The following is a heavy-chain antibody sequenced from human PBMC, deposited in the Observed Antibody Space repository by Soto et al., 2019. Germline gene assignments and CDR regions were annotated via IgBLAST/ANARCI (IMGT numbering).Heavy chain of an antibody. CDR3: AREIPEVDTAGFDY. V-gene: IGHV4-30-2*01. CDR1: GGSISSGGYS. D-gene: IGHD5-18*01. Sequence: SETLSLTCAVSGGSISSGGYSWSWPRQPPGKGLEWIGYMYNSGSINYNPSLKSRVTISVDRSKNQFSLKLSSVTAADTAVYYCAREIPEVDTAGFDYWGQGTLVTVSS. J-gene: IGHJ4*02. CDR2: MYNSGSI.